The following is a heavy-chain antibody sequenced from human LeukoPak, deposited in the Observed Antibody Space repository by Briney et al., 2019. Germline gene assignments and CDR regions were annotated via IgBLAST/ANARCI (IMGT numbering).Heavy chain of an antibody. Sequence: SVKVSYKASVGTFCSYVISWGRQAPGQGVECMGGLIPIFGTANYAQKFQGRVTSTTHESTSTAYMELSSLKSEDTAVYYCASGLELRFGFDYWGQGTLVTVSS. D-gene: IGHD1-7*01. CDR3: ASGLELRFGFDY. J-gene: IGHJ4*02. V-gene: IGHV1-69*05. CDR2: LIPIFGTA. CDR1: VGTFCSYV.